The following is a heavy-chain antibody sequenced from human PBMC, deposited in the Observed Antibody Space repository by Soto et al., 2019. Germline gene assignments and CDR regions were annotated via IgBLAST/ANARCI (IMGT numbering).Heavy chain of an antibody. CDR3: ARNGTLTGYSYGMDV. CDR1: GGTFSDFT. Sequence: GASVKVSCKASGGTFSDFTINWVRQAPGQRLELMGGIIPIFDTANYAENFQGRVTITADESTSTSFMEVSSLRSEDTAVYYCARNGTLTGYSYGMDVWGQGTMVTVYS. D-gene: IGHD1-1*01. CDR2: IIPIFDTA. V-gene: IGHV1-69*13. J-gene: IGHJ6*02.